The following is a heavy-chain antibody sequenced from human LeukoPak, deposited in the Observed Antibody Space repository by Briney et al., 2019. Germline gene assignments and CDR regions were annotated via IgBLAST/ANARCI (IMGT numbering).Heavy chain of an antibody. V-gene: IGHV4-34*01. J-gene: IGHJ3*02. Sequence: PSETLSLTCAVYGGSFSGHYWSWIRQPPGKGLEWIGEINHSGSTNYNPSLKSRVTISVDTSNNQFSLKLSSVTAADTAVYYCARDTVGATFPGAFDIWGQGTMVTVSS. D-gene: IGHD1-26*01. CDR1: GGSFSGHY. CDR3: ARDTVGATFPGAFDI. CDR2: INHSGST.